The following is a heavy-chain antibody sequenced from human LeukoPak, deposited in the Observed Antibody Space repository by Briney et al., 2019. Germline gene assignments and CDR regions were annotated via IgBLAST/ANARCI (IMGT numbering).Heavy chain of an antibody. CDR1: GFIFSSYW. J-gene: IGHJ4*02. V-gene: IGHV3-74*01. CDR3: ARVHGPVDY. CDR2: INSDGSRT. Sequence: GGSLRLSCAASGFIFSSYWMHWVRKAPGKGLVWVSRINSDGSRTSYADSVKGRFTTSRDNAKNTLYLQMNSLRAEDTAVYYCARVHGPVDYWGQGTLVTVSS. D-gene: IGHD5-24*01.